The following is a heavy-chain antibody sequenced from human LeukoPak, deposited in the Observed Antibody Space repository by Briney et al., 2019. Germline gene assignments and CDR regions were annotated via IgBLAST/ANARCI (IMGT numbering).Heavy chain of an antibody. CDR3: ARLGYYGSGSLVDYFDY. V-gene: IGHV4-39*01. J-gene: IGHJ4*02. CDR1: GGSISSSNYY. Sequence: PSETLSLTCTVSGGSISSSNYYWGWIRQHPGKGLEWIGSIYYSGSTYYNPSLKSRVTISVDTSKNQFSLKLSSVTAADTAVYYCARLGYYGSGSLVDYFDYWGQGTLVTVSS. D-gene: IGHD3-10*01. CDR2: IYYSGST.